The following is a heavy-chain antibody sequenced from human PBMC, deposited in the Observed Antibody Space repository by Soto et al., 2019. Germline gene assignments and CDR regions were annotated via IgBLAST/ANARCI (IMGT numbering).Heavy chain of an antibody. V-gene: IGHV4-34*01. J-gene: IGHJ5*02. CDR1: GGSFSGYY. D-gene: IGHD3-22*01. CDR2: INHSGST. Sequence: PSETLSRTCAVYGGSFSGYYWSWIRQPPGKGLEWIGEINHSGSTNYNPSLKSRVTISVDTSKDQFSLKLSSVTAADTAVYYCARGHETYHQSGYLPYWLDRCGRGTLVTVSS. CDR3: ARGHETYHQSGYLPYWLDR.